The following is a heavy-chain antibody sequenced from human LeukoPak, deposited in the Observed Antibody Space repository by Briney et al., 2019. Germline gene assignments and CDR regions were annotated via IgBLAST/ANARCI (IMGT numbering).Heavy chain of an antibody. Sequence: GASVKVSCKASGYTFTSYGISWVRQAPGQGLEWMGRISAYNGNTNYAQKLQGRVTMTTDTSTSTAYMELRSLRFDDTAVYYCARDSITMVRGVHKSWFDPWGQGTLVTVSS. CDR2: ISAYNGNT. CDR1: GYTFTSYG. V-gene: IGHV1-18*01. J-gene: IGHJ5*02. CDR3: ARDSITMVRGVHKSWFDP. D-gene: IGHD3-10*01.